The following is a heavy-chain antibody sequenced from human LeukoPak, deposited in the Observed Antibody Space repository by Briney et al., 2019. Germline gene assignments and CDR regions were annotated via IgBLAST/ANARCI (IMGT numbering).Heavy chain of an antibody. J-gene: IGHJ5*02. CDR2: IYYSGST. D-gene: IGHD3-3*01. Sequence: SETLSLTCTVSGGSISSGDYYWSWIRQPPGKGLEWIGYIYYSGSTYYNPSLKCRVTISVDTSKNQFSLKLSSVTAAVTAVYYCASSKYYDFWSGPLNWFDPWGQGTLVTVSS. CDR3: ASSKYYDFWSGPLNWFDP. V-gene: IGHV4-30-4*01. CDR1: GGSISSGDYY.